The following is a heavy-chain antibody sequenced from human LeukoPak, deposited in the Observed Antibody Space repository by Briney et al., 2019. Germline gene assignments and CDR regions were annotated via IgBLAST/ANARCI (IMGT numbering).Heavy chain of an antibody. CDR1: GATFSNDY. J-gene: IGHJ4*02. V-gene: IGHV4-59*01. D-gene: IGHD3-3*01. Sequence: SETLSLTCTVSGATFSNDYWSWVRQAPGKGLEWIGYIYHNGRTNYSPSLKSRIIMSIDTSQNQFSLKLTSVTAADTAVYYCARASEGIGYFDTWGRGSLVTVSS. CDR3: ARASEGIGYFDT. CDR2: IYHNGRT.